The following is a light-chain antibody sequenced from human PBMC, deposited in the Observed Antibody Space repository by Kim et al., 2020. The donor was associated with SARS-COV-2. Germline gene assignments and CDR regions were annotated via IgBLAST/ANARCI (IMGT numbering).Light chain of an antibody. Sequence: GQSITISRTGTSSDVGGYNYVSWYQQPPGKAPKLMIYDVSKRPSGVSNRFSGSKSGNTASLTISGLQAEDEADYYCSSYTSSSTWVFGGGTQLTVL. J-gene: IGLJ3*02. CDR1: SSDVGGYNY. CDR2: DVS. CDR3: SSYTSSSTWV. V-gene: IGLV2-14*04.